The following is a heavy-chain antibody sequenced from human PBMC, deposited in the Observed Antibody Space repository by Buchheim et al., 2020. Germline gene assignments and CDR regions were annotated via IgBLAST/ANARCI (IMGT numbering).Heavy chain of an antibody. CDR3: ARSKSVVVPAAMPYYYGMDV. D-gene: IGHD2-2*01. CDR1: GGTFSSYA. Sequence: QVQLVQSGAEVKKPGSSVKVSCKASGGTFSSYAISWVRQAPGQGLEWMGGIIPIFGTANYAQKFQGRVTITADESKSTAYMELSSLSSEDTAVYYCARSKSVVVPAAMPYYYGMDVWGQGTT. J-gene: IGHJ6*02. CDR2: IIPIFGTA. V-gene: IGHV1-69*01.